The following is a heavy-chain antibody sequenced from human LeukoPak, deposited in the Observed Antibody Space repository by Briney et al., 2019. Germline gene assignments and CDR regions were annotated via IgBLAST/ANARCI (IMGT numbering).Heavy chain of an antibody. CDR2: FDPEDGET. D-gene: IGHD4-11*01. CDR3: ATGISNPWYFDY. CDR1: GYTLTELS. Sequence: ASVKVSCKVSGYTLTELSMHWVRQAPGKGLEWMGGFDPEDGETIYAQKFQGRVTMTEDTSTDTAYMELSSPRSEDTAVYYCATGISNPWYFDYWGQGTLVTVSS. V-gene: IGHV1-24*01. J-gene: IGHJ4*02.